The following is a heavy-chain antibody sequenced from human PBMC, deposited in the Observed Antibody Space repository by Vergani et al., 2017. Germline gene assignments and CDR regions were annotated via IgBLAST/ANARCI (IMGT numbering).Heavy chain of an antibody. CDR2: IYYSGST. CDR1: GGSISSYY. Sequence: QVQLQESGPGLVKPSETLSLTCTVSGGSISSYYWSWIRQPPGKGLEWIGYIYYSGSTNYNPSLKSRVTISVDTSKNQFSLKLSSVTAADTAVYYCAGLKTDAFDIWGQGTMVTVSS. J-gene: IGHJ3*02. CDR3: AGLKTDAFDI. V-gene: IGHV4-59*01.